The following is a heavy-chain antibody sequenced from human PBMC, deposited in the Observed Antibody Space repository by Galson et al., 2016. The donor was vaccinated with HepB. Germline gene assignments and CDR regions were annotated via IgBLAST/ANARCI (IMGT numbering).Heavy chain of an antibody. D-gene: IGHD1-7*01. J-gene: IGHJ6*02. Sequence: SLRLSCAASGFTFSSYIMNWIRQAPGKGLEWVSSISSSSTYICYADSVKGRFTISRDNAKNSLYLPMNSLRAEDTAVYYCARDSLELLAGPSDHYSTMDVWGQGTTVTVSS. CDR3: ARDSLELLAGPSDHYSTMDV. CDR1: GFTFSSYI. V-gene: IGHV3-21*06. CDR2: ISSSSTYI.